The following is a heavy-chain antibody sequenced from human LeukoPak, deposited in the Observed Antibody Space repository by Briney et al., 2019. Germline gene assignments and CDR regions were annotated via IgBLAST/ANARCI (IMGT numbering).Heavy chain of an antibody. Sequence: ASVKVSCKASGYTSTSYAMNWVRQAPGQGLEWMGWINTNTGNPTFAQGFTGRFVFSLDTSVSTAYLQISSLKAEDTAVYYCARGARRLITFGGIMVAWGQGTLVTVSS. V-gene: IGHV7-4-1*02. D-gene: IGHD3-16*01. CDR2: INTNTGNP. J-gene: IGHJ5*02. CDR1: GYTSTSYA. CDR3: ARGARRLITFGGIMVA.